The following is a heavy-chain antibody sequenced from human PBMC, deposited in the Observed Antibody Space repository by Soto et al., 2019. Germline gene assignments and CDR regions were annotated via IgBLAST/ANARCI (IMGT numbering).Heavy chain of an antibody. CDR2: ISGSGAYI. D-gene: IGHD3-22*01. CDR1: GFSFSSYA. Sequence: PGGSLRLSCAASGFSFSSYAMSWVRQAPGKGLEWVSSISGSGAYICYADSVKGRFTISRDNAKKSLFLQMNSLRGEDTAVYYCARSGLALPYSASHWFDPWGHGTLVTVSS. J-gene: IGHJ5*02. V-gene: IGHV3-21*01. CDR3: ARSGLALPYSASHWFDP.